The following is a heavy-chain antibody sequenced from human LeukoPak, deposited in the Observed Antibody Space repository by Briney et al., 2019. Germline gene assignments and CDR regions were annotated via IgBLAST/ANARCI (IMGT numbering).Heavy chain of an antibody. CDR3: AREKGYCTNGVCYPIQPIDY. J-gene: IGHJ4*02. CDR1: GFTFSSYS. Sequence: GGSLRLSCAPSGFTFSSYSMNWVRKAPGKGLEWVSYISSSSSTIYYADSVKGRFTISRDNAKNSLYLQMNSLRAEDTAVYYCAREKGYCTNGVCYPIQPIDYWGQGTLVTVSS. V-gene: IGHV3-48*01. D-gene: IGHD2-8*01. CDR2: ISSSSSTI.